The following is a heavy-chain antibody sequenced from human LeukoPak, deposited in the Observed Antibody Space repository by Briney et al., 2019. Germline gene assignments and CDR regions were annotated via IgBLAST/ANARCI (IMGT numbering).Heavy chain of an antibody. J-gene: IGHJ6*03. Sequence: PSETLSLTCTVSGGSISSSSYYWGWIRQPPGKGLEWIGSIYYSGSTYYNPSLKSRVTISVDTSKNQFSLKLSSVTAADTAVYYCARGRVTMIVVVIPHYYMDVWGKGTTVTVSS. D-gene: IGHD3-22*01. CDR1: GGSISSSSYY. V-gene: IGHV4-39*07. CDR3: ARGRVTMIVVVIPHYYMDV. CDR2: IYYSGST.